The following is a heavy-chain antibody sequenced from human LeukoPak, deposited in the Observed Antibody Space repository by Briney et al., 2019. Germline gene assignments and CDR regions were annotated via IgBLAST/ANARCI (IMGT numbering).Heavy chain of an antibody. CDR3: ARHRTTKEMATIRGYFDY. V-gene: IGHV4-61*02. CDR2: IYTSGST. Sequence: PSQTLSLTCTVSGGSISSGSYYWSWIRQPAGKGLEWIGRIYTSGSTNYNPSLKSRVTISVDASKNQFSLKLSSVTAADTAVYYCARHRTTKEMATIRGYFDYWGQGTLVTVSS. J-gene: IGHJ4*02. CDR1: GGSISSGSYY. D-gene: IGHD5-24*01.